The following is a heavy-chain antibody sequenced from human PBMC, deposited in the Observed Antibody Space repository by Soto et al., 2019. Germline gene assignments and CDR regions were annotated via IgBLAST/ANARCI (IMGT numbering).Heavy chain of an antibody. CDR1: GGSFSGYY. V-gene: IGHV4-34*01. CDR3: ARSPIFGVDDYYYYYGMDV. J-gene: IGHJ6*02. Sequence: SETLSLTCAVYGGSFSGYYWSWIRQPPGKGLEWIGEINHSGSTNSNPSLKSRVTISVDTSKNQFSLKLSSVTAADTAVYYCARSPIFGVDDYYYYYGMDVWGQGTTVTVSS. CDR2: INHSGST. D-gene: IGHD3-3*01.